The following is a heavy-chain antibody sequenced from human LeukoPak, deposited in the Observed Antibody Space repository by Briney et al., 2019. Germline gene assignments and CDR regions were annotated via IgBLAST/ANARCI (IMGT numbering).Heavy chain of an antibody. J-gene: IGHJ5*02. CDR1: GGTFSSYT. CDR2: IIPIPGIA. CDR3: ARAGNYYDSSGYFAHGWFDP. V-gene: IGHV1-69*02. Sequence: GASVKVSCKASGGTFSSYTISWVRQAPGQGLEWMGRIIPIPGIANYAQRFQGRVTITADKSTSTAYMEPSSLRSEDTAVYYCARAGNYYDSSGYFAHGWFDPWGQGTLVTVSS. D-gene: IGHD3-22*01.